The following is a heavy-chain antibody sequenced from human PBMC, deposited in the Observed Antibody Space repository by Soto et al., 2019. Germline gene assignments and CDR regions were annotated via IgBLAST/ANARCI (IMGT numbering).Heavy chain of an antibody. CDR2: IQSSGNT. J-gene: IGHJ4*02. CDR3: ARTNSRGHWAAWY. CDR1: GDSVSSGSYY. V-gene: IGHV4-61*01. D-gene: IGHD3-22*01. Sequence: QVQLQESGPGLVKPSETLSLTCTVSGDSVSSGSYYWSWIRQAPGKGLEWIGYIQSSGNTNYNPSLKSRVTISVDTSKNQFSLNLNSLNAADTAVYFCARTNSRGHWAAWYWGQGTLVTVSS.